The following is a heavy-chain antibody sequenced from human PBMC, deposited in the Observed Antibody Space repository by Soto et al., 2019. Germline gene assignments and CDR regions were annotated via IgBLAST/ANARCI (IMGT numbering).Heavy chain of an antibody. CDR2: MNPNSGNT. D-gene: IGHD4-17*01. Sequence: ASVKVSCKASGYTFTSYDINWVRQATGQGLEWMGWMNPNSGNTGYAQKFQGRVTMTRNTSISTAYMELSSLRSEDTAEKYCARCRAPNIGVTTTTWYYYYVDVWGKGTTVTVSS. CDR1: GYTFTSYD. CDR3: ARCRAPNIGVTTTTWYYYYVDV. V-gene: IGHV1-8*01. J-gene: IGHJ6*03.